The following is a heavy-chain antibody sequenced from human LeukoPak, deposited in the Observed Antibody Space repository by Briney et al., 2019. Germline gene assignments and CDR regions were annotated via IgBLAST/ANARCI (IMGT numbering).Heavy chain of an antibody. Sequence: ASVKVSCKASGYTFTGYYMHWVRQAPGQGLEWMGRINPNSGGTNYAQKFQGRVTITRDTSISTAYMELSRLRSDDTAVYYCARDFCGGDCYSDRYFDLWGRGTLVTVSS. V-gene: IGHV1-2*06. CDR3: ARDFCGGDCYSDRYFDL. D-gene: IGHD2-21*02. J-gene: IGHJ2*01. CDR2: INPNSGGT. CDR1: GYTFTGYY.